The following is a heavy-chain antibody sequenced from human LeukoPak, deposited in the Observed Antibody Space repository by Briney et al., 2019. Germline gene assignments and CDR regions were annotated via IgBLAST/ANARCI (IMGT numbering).Heavy chain of an antibody. CDR1: GGSISSFY. V-gene: IGHV4-4*07. CDR2: IYSGGIT. Sequence: PSETLSLTCTVSGGSISSFYWSWIRQPAGKGLEWIGRIYSGGITNYSPSLKSRVTMSVDTSNNQSSLKLTSMTAADTAVYYCARNPCGGGTCHHYFDSWGQGTLVTVSS. CDR3: ARNPCGGGTCHHYFDS. D-gene: IGHD2-21*01. J-gene: IGHJ4*02.